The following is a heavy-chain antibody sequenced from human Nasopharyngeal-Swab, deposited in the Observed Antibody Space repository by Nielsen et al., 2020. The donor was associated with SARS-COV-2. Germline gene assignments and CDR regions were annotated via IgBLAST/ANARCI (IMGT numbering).Heavy chain of an antibody. CDR3: AKLSWGLETFDY. Sequence: GGSLRLSCAASGFTFSSYGMHWVRQAPGKGLEWVAVISYDGGNKYYADSVKGRFTISRDNSKNTLYLQMNSLRAEDTAVYYCAKLSWGLETFDYWGQGTLVTVSS. V-gene: IGHV3-30*18. J-gene: IGHJ4*02. CDR1: GFTFSSYG. CDR2: ISYDGGNK. D-gene: IGHD7-27*01.